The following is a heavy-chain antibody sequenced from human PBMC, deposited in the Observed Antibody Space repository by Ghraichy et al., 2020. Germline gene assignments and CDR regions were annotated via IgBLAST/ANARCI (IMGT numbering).Heavy chain of an antibody. CDR2: ISSSSSTI. D-gene: IGHD3-10*01. V-gene: IGHV3-48*02. CDR3: ASDQRGSYYNYYYYGMDV. CDR1: GFTFSSYS. J-gene: IGHJ6*02. Sequence: GALRLSCAASGFTFSSYSMNWVRQAPGKGLEWVSYISSSSSTIYYADSVKGRFTISRDNAKNSLYLQMNSLRDEDTAVYYCASDQRGSYYNYYYYGMDVWGQLITVTGAS.